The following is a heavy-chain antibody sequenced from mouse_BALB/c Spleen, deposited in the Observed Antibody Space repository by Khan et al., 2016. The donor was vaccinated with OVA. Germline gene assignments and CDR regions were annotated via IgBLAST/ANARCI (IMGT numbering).Heavy chain of an antibody. V-gene: IGHV1-7*01. CDR2: INPSTGYT. J-gene: IGHJ2*01. CDR3: ARMARK. CDR1: GYTFINYW. Sequence: QVQLKQSGAELAKPGASVKMSCKASGYTFINYWILWVKQRPGQGLEWIGYINPSTGYTEYNQNFKDKATLTADKSSNTAYLQLSSLTSEDTAVYYCARMARKWGQGTTLTVSS.